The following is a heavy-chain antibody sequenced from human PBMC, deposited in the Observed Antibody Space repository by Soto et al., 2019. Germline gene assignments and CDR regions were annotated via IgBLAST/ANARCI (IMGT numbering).Heavy chain of an antibody. V-gene: IGHV4-59*01. CDR3: ARDANYYDSSGYYVDAFDI. D-gene: IGHD3-22*01. J-gene: IGHJ3*02. CDR1: GGTISSYC. CDR2: IYYSGST. Sequence: PSETLSLTCTVSGGTISSYCGSWIRQPPGKGLEWIGYIYYSGSTNYNPSLKRRVTITVDTSKNQFSLKLSSVTAADTAVYYCARDANYYDSSGYYVDAFDIWGQGTMVTVS.